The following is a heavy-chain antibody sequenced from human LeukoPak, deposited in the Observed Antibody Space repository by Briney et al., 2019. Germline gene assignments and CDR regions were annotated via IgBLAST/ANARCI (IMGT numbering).Heavy chain of an antibody. Sequence: ASVKVSCKVFGDTLTELSTHWVRQAPGKGLEWMGGLDPENGEIIYAQRFHGRFTLTEDTSTDTAYMEVTNLRSEDTAVYYCATGGPWDLLRYWGQGTLVTVSS. CDR2: LDPENGEI. D-gene: IGHD3-9*01. V-gene: IGHV1-24*01. CDR3: ATGGPWDLLRY. CDR1: GDTLTELS. J-gene: IGHJ4*02.